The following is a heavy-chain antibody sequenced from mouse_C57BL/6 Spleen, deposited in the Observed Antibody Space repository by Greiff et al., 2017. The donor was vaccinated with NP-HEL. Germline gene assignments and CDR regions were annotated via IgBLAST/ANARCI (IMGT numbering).Heavy chain of an antibody. J-gene: IGHJ4*01. CDR2: FHPYNDDT. Sequence: VNVVESGAELVKPGASVKMSCKASGYTFTTYPIEWMKQNHGKSLEWIGNFHPYNDDTKYNEKFKGKATLTVEKSSSTVYLELSRLTSDDSAVYYCARAGSSYGYYAMDYWGQGTSVTVSS. CDR1: GYTFTTYP. V-gene: IGHV1-47*01. D-gene: IGHD1-1*01. CDR3: ARAGSSYGYYAMDY.